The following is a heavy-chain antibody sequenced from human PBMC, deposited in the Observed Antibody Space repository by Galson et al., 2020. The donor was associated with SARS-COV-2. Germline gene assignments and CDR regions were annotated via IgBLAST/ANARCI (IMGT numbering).Heavy chain of an antibody. J-gene: IGHJ6*03. Sequence: GGSLRLSCAASGFSFNNYLMNWVRQAPGKGLEWVSSISTTSSYIYYADSVKGRFTISRDNAKNSLYLQMNNLRAEDTAVYYCASLCSCHMGVWGKGTTVTISS. CDR1: GFSFNNYL. CDR3: ASLCSCHMGV. V-gene: IGHV3-21*01. CDR2: ISTTSSYI. D-gene: IGHD2-2*01.